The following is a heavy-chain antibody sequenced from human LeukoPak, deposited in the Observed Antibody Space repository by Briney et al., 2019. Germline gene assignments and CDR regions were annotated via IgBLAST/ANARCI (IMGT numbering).Heavy chain of an antibody. D-gene: IGHD5-12*01. Sequence: ASVKVSCKASGYTFTTYGISWVRQAPGQGLQWMGWISAYNGNTNYAQKLQDRVTMTTDTSTSTAYMELRSLRSDDTAVYYCAREPGEMIVATTFDYWGQGTLVTVSS. CDR3: AREPGEMIVATTFDY. J-gene: IGHJ4*02. V-gene: IGHV1-18*01. CDR2: ISAYNGNT. CDR1: GYTFTTYG.